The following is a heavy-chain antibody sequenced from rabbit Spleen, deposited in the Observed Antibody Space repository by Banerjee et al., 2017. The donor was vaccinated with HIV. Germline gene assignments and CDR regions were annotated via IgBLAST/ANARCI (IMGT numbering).Heavy chain of an antibody. CDR2: IDPVFGTT. Sequence: QSLEESGGDLVKPGASLTLTCTASGFTISISDWIYWVRQAPGKGLEWIGYIDPVFGTTHYASWAKGRFTISKTSSTTVTLQMTSLTAADTATYFCARNGGMLNYELWGPGTLVTVS. J-gene: IGHJ4*01. V-gene: IGHV1S40*01. CDR3: ARNGGMLNYEL. D-gene: IGHD6-1*01. CDR1: GFTISISDW.